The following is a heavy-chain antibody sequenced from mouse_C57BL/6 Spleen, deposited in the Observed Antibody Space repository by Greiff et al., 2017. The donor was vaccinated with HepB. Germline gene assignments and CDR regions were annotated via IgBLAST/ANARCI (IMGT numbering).Heavy chain of an antibody. CDR2: ISSGGSYT. V-gene: IGHV5-6*01. J-gene: IGHJ2*01. CDR3: ARHDGYYYFDY. CDR1: GFTFSSYG. Sequence: VQLKESGGDLVKPGGSLKLSCAASGFTFSSYGMSWVRQTPDKRLEWVATISSGGSYTYYPDSVKGRFTISRDNAKNTLYLQMSSLKSEDTAMYYCARHDGYYYFDYWGQGTTLTVSS. D-gene: IGHD2-3*01.